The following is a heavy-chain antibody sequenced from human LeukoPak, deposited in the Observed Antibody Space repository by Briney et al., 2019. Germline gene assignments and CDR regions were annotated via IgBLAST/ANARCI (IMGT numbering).Heavy chain of an antibody. Sequence: PGGSLRLSCAASGFTFSSYSMNWVRQAPGKGLEWVSSISSSSSYIYYADSVKGRFTISRDNAKTSLYLQMNSLRAEDTAVYYCARDKLIAAAGLDYWGQGTLVTVSS. J-gene: IGHJ4*02. D-gene: IGHD6-13*01. CDR1: GFTFSSYS. CDR2: ISSSSSYI. V-gene: IGHV3-21*01. CDR3: ARDKLIAAAGLDY.